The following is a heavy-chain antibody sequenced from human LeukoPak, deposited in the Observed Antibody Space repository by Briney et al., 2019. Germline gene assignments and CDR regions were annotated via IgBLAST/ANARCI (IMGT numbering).Heavy chain of an antibody. CDR1: GFVFRNNA. J-gene: IGHJ4*02. D-gene: IGHD6-13*01. Sequence: GGSLRLSCAASGFVFRNNAMSWVRQAPGKGLEWVSSIRGSGGSTFYADFVKGRSTISRDNSKNTLYLQMNSLRAEDTALYYCAKGPGIAAAVATVDYWGQGTLVTVSS. V-gene: IGHV3-23*01. CDR3: AKGPGIAAAVATVDY. CDR2: IRGSGGST.